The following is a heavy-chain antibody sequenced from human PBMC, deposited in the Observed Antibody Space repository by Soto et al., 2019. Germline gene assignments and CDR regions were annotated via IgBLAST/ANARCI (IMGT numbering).Heavy chain of an antibody. CDR3: ARSRYSSSTGMEV. CDR1: GCTFSSYA. V-gene: IGHV1-69*13. D-gene: IGHD6-6*01. CDR2: IIPIFGTA. Sequence: GASVKVSCKASGCTFSSYAISWVRQAPGQGLEWMGGIIPIFGTANYAQKFQGRVTITADESTSTAYMELSSLRSEDTAVYYCARSRYSSSTGMEVLGQGTTVPVSS. J-gene: IGHJ6*02.